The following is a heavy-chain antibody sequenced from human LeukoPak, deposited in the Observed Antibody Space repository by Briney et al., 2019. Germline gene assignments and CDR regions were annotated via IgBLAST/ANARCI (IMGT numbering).Heavy chain of an antibody. Sequence: GGPLRLSCAASGFTFSSYEMNWVRQAPGKGLEWVSYISSSGSTIYYADSVKGRFTISRDNAKNSLYLQMNSLRAEDTAVYYCARGGYCSSTSCPGVDYYYGMDVWGQGTTVTVSS. J-gene: IGHJ6*02. CDR1: GFTFSSYE. CDR2: ISSSGSTI. D-gene: IGHD2-2*01. CDR3: ARGGYCSSTSCPGVDYYYGMDV. V-gene: IGHV3-48*03.